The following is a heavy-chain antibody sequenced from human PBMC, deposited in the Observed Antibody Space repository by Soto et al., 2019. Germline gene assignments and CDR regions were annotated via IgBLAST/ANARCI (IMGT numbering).Heavy chain of an antibody. CDR1: GFTFRNFV. Sequence: EVQLLESGGGVVQPGGSLRLSCAASGFTFRNFVMSWVRQAPGKGLEWVSAIRATGGQTFYADSVKGRFTISRDNSKNLLYLQIDSRREEDTALYFWAQNRGWGVVSPSHDSWGQGTLVTVSS. CDR3: AQNRGWGVVSPSHDS. V-gene: IGHV3-23*01. CDR2: IRATGGQT. D-gene: IGHD2-21*01. J-gene: IGHJ4*02.